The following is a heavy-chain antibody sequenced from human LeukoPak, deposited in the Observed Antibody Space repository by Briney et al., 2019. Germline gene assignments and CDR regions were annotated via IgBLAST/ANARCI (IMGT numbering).Heavy chain of an antibody. V-gene: IGHV4-34*01. CDR2: INHSGST. D-gene: IGHD3-9*01. Sequence: SETLSLTCAVYGGSFSGYYWSWIRQPPGKGLEWIGEINHSGSTNYNPSLKSRVTISVDTSKNQFSLKLSSVTAADTAVYYCARGSRSRRDMRYYYWGQGTLVTVSS. J-gene: IGHJ4*02. CDR3: ARGSRSRRDMRYYY. CDR1: GGSFSGYY.